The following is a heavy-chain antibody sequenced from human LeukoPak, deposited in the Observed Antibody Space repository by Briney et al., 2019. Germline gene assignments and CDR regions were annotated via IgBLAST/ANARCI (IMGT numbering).Heavy chain of an antibody. Sequence: SETLSLTCTVSADSIRNFYWNWIRQSPGKGLEWIGYIYQSGNTNYNPSLKSRLTMSIDTSKNQFSLNLSSVTAADTAVYYCARATYGSGSYYVVNFDYWGQGVLVTVSS. V-gene: IGHV4-59*01. CDR3: ARATYGSGSYYVVNFDY. J-gene: IGHJ4*02. CDR2: IYQSGNT. D-gene: IGHD3-10*01. CDR1: ADSIRNFY.